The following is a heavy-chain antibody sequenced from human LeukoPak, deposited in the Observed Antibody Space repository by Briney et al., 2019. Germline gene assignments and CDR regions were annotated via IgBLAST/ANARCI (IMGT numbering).Heavy chain of an antibody. V-gene: IGHV1-18*01. CDR1: GYTFTSYG. CDR2: ISAYNGNR. Sequence: ASVKVSCKASGYTFTSYGMSWVGQAPGKGLEWRGWISAYNGNRNYAQKLQGRVTMTTDTSTSTAYMELRSLRSDDTAVYYCARETRSMVMFDYWGQGTLVTVSS. CDR3: ARETRSMVMFDY. D-gene: IGHD2-8*01. J-gene: IGHJ4*02.